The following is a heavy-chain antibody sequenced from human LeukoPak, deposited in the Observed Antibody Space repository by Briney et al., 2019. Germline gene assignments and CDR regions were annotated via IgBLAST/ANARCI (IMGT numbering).Heavy chain of an antibody. V-gene: IGHV4-34*01. CDR1: GGSFSGYY. CDR2: INHSGST. Sequence: SETLSLTCAVYGGSFSGYYWSWIRQPPGKGLEWIGEINHSGSTNYNPSLKSRVTISVDTSKNQFSLKLSSVTAADTAVYYCARRCGYWGQGTLVTVSS. D-gene: IGHD2-21*01. CDR3: ARRCGY. J-gene: IGHJ4*02.